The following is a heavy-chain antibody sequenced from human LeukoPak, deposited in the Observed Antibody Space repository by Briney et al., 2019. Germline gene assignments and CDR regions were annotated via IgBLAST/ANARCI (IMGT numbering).Heavy chain of an antibody. CDR2: INSDGSTT. J-gene: IGHJ4*02. CDR1: GFTFSNYW. V-gene: IGHV3-74*03. D-gene: IGHD5-12*01. Sequence: PGGSLRLSCAASGFTFSNYWMHWVRQGPGKGLVWVSRINSDGSTTTYADSVKGRFTISRDNAKNTLYLQMNSLRAEDTAVYYCATGGSGYVNYWGQGTLVTVSS. CDR3: ATGGSGYVNY.